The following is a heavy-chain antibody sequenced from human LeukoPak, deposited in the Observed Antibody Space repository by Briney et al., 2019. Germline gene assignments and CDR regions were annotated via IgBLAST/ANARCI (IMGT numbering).Heavy chain of an antibody. CDR2: INHSGST. CDR3: ARENRSRLWFGEGVIAFDI. D-gene: IGHD3-10*01. V-gene: IGHV4-34*01. CDR1: GGSFSGYY. Sequence: SETLSLTCAVDGGSFSGYYWSWIRQPPGKGLEWIGEINHSGSTNYNPSLKSRVTISVDTSKNQFSLKLSSVTAADTAVYYCARENRSRLWFGEGVIAFDIWGQGTMVTVSS. J-gene: IGHJ3*02.